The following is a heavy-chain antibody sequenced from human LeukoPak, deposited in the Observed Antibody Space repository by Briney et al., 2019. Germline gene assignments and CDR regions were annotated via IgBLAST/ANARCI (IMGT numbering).Heavy chain of an antibody. CDR3: ARESQWTYYDSSYYFDY. V-gene: IGHV3-66*01. D-gene: IGHD3-22*01. J-gene: IGHJ4*02. CDR2: IYSGGST. CDR1: GFTVSSNY. Sequence: PGGSLRLSCAASGFTVSSNYMSWVRQAPGKGLEWVSVIYSGGSTYYADSVKGRFTISRDNSMNTLYLQMNSLRAEDTAVYYCARESQWTYYDSSYYFDYWGQGTLVTVSS.